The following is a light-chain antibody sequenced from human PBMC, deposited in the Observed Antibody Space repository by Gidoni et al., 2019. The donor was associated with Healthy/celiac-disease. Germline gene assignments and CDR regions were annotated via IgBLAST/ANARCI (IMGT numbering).Light chain of an antibody. CDR2: DAS. J-gene: IGKJ1*01. Sequence: DIQLTQYPSSLSSSVGDRVTITCQASQDISNYLNWYQQKPGKAPKLLIYDASNLDTGVPSRFSGSGSGTDFTFTISSLQPEVIATYDCQQYDNLPPWTFGQGTKVEIK. V-gene: IGKV1-33*01. CDR3: QQYDNLPPWT. CDR1: QDISNY.